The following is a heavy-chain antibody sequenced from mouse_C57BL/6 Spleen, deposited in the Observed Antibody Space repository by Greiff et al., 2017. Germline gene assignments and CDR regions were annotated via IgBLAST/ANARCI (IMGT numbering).Heavy chain of an antibody. CDR2: ISYDGSN. J-gene: IGHJ2*01. Sequence: EVKLMESGPGLVKPSQSLSLTCSVTGYSITSGYYWNWIRQFPGNKLEWMGYISYDGSNNYNPSLKNRISITRDTSKNQFFLKLNSVTTEDTATYYCARGYDYDGDYWGQGTTLTVSS. D-gene: IGHD2-4*01. CDR1: GYSITSGYY. CDR3: ARGYDYDGDY. V-gene: IGHV3-6*01.